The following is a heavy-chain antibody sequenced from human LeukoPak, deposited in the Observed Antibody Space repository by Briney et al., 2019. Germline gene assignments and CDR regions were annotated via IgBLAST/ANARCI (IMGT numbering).Heavy chain of an antibody. CDR1: GGTFSSCA. D-gene: IGHD5-18*01. CDR2: IIPIFGTA. J-gene: IGHJ3*02. Sequence: GASVKVSCKASGGTFSSCAISWVRQAPGQGLEWMGGIIPIFGTANYAQKFQGRVTITADKSTSTAYMELSSLRSEDTAVYYCARDGPYSYGPNDAFDIWGQGTMVTVSS. CDR3: ARDGPYSYGPNDAFDI. V-gene: IGHV1-69*06.